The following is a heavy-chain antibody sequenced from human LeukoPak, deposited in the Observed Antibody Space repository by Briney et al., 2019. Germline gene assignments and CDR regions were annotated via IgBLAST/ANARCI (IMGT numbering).Heavy chain of an antibody. D-gene: IGHD4-17*01. J-gene: IGHJ4*02. V-gene: IGHV1-46*01. CDR3: ARDGFGTVTHFNY. CDR2: INTSGGST. CDR1: GYTFTSYY. Sequence: ASVKVSCKASGYTFTSYYMHWVRQAPGQGLEWMGLINTSGGSTSYAQKFQGRVTMTRDTSTSTVYMELSSLRSEDTAAYYCARDGFGTVTHFNYWGQGTLVTVSS.